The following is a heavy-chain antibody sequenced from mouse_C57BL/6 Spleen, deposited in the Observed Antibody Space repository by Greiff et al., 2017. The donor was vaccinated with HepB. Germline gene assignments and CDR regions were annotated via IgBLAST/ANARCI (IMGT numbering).Heavy chain of an antibody. D-gene: IGHD2-4*01. V-gene: IGHV1-58*01. CDR2: IYIGNGYT. Sequence: EVMLVESGAELVRPGSSVKMSCKTSGYTFTSYGINWVKQRPGQGLEWIGYIYIGNGYTEYNEKFKGKATLTSDTSSSTAYMQLSSLTSEDSAIYFCARGYDYDSGYAMDYWGQGTSVTVSS. CDR3: ARGYDYDSGYAMDY. J-gene: IGHJ4*01. CDR1: GYTFTSYG.